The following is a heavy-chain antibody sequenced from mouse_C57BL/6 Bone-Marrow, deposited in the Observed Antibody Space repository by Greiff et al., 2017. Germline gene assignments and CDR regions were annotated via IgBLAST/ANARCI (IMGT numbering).Heavy chain of an antibody. CDR1: GFTFSSYA. V-gene: IGHV5-4*01. J-gene: IGHJ2*01. CDR3: ARDGPTGVDY. CDR2: ISDGGSYT. D-gene: IGHD1-1*01. Sequence: EVKLVESGGGLVKPGGSLKPSCAASGFTFSSYAMSWVRQTPEKRLEWVATISDGGSYTYYPDNVKGRFTISRDNAKNNLYLQMSHLKSEDTAMYYCARDGPTGVDYWGQGTTLTVSS.